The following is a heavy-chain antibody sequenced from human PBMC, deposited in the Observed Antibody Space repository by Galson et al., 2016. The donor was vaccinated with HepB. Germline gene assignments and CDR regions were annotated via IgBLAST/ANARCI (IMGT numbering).Heavy chain of an antibody. V-gene: IGHV3-30-3*01. Sequence: SLRLSCAASGITLRNFIIHWVRQPPGKGLEWVAAISHDDISEYYTDSVKGRFTISRDNSGNTVDLQMNSLRAEDTAVYYCARAAHSSGYCDVFDIWGQGTKVTVSS. CDR3: ARAAHSSGYCDVFDI. CDR2: ISHDDISE. CDR1: GITLRNFI. J-gene: IGHJ3*02. D-gene: IGHD3-22*01.